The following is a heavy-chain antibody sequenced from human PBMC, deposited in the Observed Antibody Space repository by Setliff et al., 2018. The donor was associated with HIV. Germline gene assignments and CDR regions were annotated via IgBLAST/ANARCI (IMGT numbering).Heavy chain of an antibody. CDR1: GFTVSSNY. CDR3: ARGEPTILVVPAAFFDY. CDR2: IYSGGST. D-gene: IGHD2-2*01. V-gene: IGHV3-53*01. J-gene: IGHJ4*02. Sequence: GGSLRLSCAASGFTVSSNYMSWVRQAPGKGLEWVSVIYSGGSTYYADSVKGRFTISRDNSKNTPYLQLNSLRAEDTAVYYCARGEPTILVVPAAFFDYWGQGTLVTVSS.